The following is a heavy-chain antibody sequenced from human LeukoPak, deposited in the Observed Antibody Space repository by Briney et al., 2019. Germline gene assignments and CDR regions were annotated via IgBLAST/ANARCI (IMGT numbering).Heavy chain of an antibody. Sequence: PGGSLRLSCEASGFTFDDYAMHWVRQPPGKGLEWVSFISGDGGSTYYADSVKGRFTISRDNSKNSLYLPMNSLRPEDTALYYCARKRLESSSSYLPYDYWGQGTLVTVSS. V-gene: IGHV3-43*02. J-gene: IGHJ4*02. CDR2: ISGDGGST. D-gene: IGHD6-13*01. CDR1: GFTFDDYA. CDR3: ARKRLESSSSYLPYDY.